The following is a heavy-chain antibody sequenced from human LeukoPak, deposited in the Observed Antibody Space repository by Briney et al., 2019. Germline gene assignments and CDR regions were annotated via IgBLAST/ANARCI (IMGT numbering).Heavy chain of an antibody. CDR3: ARAYYYDSSPEDY. CDR1: GYTFTGYY. CDR2: INPNSGGT. J-gene: IGHJ4*02. Sequence: ASVKVSCKASGYTFTGYYMHWVRQAPGQGLEWMGWINPNSGGTNYAQKFRGRVTMTRDTSISTAYMELSRLRSDDTAVYYCARAYYYDSSPEDYWGQGTLVTVSS. V-gene: IGHV1-2*02. D-gene: IGHD3-22*01.